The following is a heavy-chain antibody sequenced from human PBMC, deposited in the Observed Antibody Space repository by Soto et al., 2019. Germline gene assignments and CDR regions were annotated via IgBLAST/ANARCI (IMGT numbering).Heavy chain of an antibody. D-gene: IGHD2-15*01. CDR3: ARDFGYCSGGSCYFSFYFDY. V-gene: IGHV3-30-3*01. CDR1: GFTFSSYA. CDR2: ISYDGSNK. Sequence: GGSLRLSCAASGFTFSSYAMHWVRQAPGKGLEWVAVISYDGSNKYYADSVKGRFTISRDNSKNTLYLQMNSLRAEDTAVYYCARDFGYCSGGSCYFSFYFDYWGQGTLVTVSS. J-gene: IGHJ4*02.